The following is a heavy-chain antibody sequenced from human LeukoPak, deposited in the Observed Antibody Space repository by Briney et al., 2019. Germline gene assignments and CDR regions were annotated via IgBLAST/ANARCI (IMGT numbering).Heavy chain of an antibody. D-gene: IGHD1-14*01. CDR1: GGTFSSYA. Sequence: ASVKVSCKASGGTFSSYAISWVRQAPGQGLEWMGGVIPIFGTANYAQKFQGRVTITADESTSTAYMELSSLRSEDTAVYYCAREVYGAYDYWGQGTLVTVSS. J-gene: IGHJ4*02. CDR3: AREVYGAYDY. V-gene: IGHV1-69*13. CDR2: VIPIFGTA.